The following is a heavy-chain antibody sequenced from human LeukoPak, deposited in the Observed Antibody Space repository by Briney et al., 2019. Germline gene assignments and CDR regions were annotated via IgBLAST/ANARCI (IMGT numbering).Heavy chain of an antibody. CDR2: MNPNSGNT. CDR3: ARGRTYYYDSSGYYDQLDY. CDR1: GYTFTSYD. J-gene: IGHJ4*02. D-gene: IGHD3-22*01. V-gene: IGHV1-8*01. Sequence: ASVKVSCKASGYTFTSYDINWVRQATGQGLEWMGWMNPNSGNTGYAQKFQGRVTMTRNTSISTAYMELSSLRSEDTAVYYCARGRTYYYDSSGYYDQLDYWGQGTLVTVSS.